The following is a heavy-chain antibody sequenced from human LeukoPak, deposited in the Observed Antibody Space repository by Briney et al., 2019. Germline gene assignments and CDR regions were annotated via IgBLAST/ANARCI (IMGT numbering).Heavy chain of an antibody. CDR2: ISSSSSYI. CDR1: GFPFSTYN. V-gene: IGHV3-21*01. J-gene: IGHJ5*02. D-gene: IGHD4-17*01. Sequence: GGSLRLSCAASGFPFSTYNMNWVRQAPGKGLEWVSFISSSSSYIYYADSVKGRFTISRDNAKKNSLYLQMNSLRAEDTAVYYCARDRRLYGDYNWFDPWGKGTLVTVSS. CDR3: ARDRRLYGDYNWFDP.